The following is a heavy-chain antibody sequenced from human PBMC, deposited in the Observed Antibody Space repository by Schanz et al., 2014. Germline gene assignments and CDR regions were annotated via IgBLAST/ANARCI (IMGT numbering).Heavy chain of an antibody. D-gene: IGHD6-13*01. J-gene: IGHJ6*02. CDR3: ARDGHSSIWDSYYFYGLDV. V-gene: IGHV1-2*06. CDR1: GHPFTAYY. Sequence: QVQLVQSGAEVKKPGASVKVSCKASGHPFTAYYMHWVRQAPGQGLEWMGRINPNSGGTNYAENXXXXXXXXRDTSTSTVYMELSRLTSDDTALYYCARDGHSSIWDSYYFYGLDVWGQGTTVTVSS. CDR2: INPNSGGT.